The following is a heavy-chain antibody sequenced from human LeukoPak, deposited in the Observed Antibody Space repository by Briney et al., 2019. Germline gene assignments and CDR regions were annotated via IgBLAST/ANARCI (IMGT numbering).Heavy chain of an antibody. CDR1: GYTFTSYG. CDR2: ISAYNGNT. CDR3: ARYDSSGYSPKSYYYYGMDV. D-gene: IGHD3-22*01. V-gene: IGHV1-18*01. Sequence: ASVKASCKASGYTFTSYGISWVRQAPGQGLEWMGWISAYNGNTNYAQKLQGRVTMTTDTSTSTAYMELRSLRSDDTAVYYCARYDSSGYSPKSYYYYGMDVWGQGTTVTVSS. J-gene: IGHJ6*02.